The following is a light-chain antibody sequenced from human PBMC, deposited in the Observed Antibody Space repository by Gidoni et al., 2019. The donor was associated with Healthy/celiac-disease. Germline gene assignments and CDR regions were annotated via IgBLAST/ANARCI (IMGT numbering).Light chain of an antibody. J-gene: IGKJ4*01. V-gene: IGKV3-11*01. CDR3: QQRSNWPLLT. Sequence: EIVLTQSPATLSLSPGESPTLSCRASQSVSSNLACYQQKPGQAPRLLIYDASNRATGIPARFSGSGSGTDFTITISSLEHEDYAVYYCQQRSNWPLLTFGGGTKVEIK. CDR1: QSVSSN. CDR2: DAS.